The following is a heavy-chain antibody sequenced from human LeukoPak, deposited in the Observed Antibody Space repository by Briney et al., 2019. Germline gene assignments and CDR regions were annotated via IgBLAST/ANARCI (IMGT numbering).Heavy chain of an antibody. V-gene: IGHV4-34*01. J-gene: IGHJ3*02. D-gene: IGHD4-17*01. CDR2: INHGGST. CDR3: ASPTTVTTSAYRAFDI. Sequence: SETLSLTCAVYGGSFSDNYWSWIRQPPGKGLEWIGEINHGGSTNYSPSLRSRVTISVDTSKNQFSLNLRSVTAADTAVYYCASPTTVTTSAYRAFDIWGQGTMVTVSA. CDR1: GGSFSDNY.